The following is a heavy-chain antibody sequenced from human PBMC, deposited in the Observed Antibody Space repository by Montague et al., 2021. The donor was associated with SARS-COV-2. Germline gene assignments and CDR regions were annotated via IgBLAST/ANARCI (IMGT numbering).Heavy chain of an antibody. CDR1: GGSISSDNW. J-gene: IGHJ5*02. D-gene: IGHD3-10*01. Sequence: SETLSLTCAVSGGSISSDNWWSWVRQSPGKGLEWIWEIFHSGSTXXNPXXXSRVTMSVDKSKNDFSLKLSPVTAADTAMYYCARRITMVRGVTKRNNWFDPWGRGILVTVSS. CDR2: IFHSGST. CDR3: ARRITMVRGVTKRNNWFDP. V-gene: IGHV4-4*02.